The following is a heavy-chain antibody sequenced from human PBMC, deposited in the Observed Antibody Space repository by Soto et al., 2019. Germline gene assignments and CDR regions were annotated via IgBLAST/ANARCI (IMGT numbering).Heavy chain of an antibody. Sequence: QVQLVQSGAEVKKPGSSVKVSCKASGGTFSSYTISWVRQAPGQGLEWMGRIIPILGIANYAQKFQGRVTITADKAPSTAYMDLSSLRSEDTAVYYCARDRFYCSGGSCYSIDAFDIWGQGTMVTVSS. J-gene: IGHJ3*02. CDR1: GGTFSSYT. V-gene: IGHV1-69*08. CDR2: IIPILGIA. CDR3: ARDRFYCSGGSCYSIDAFDI. D-gene: IGHD2-15*01.